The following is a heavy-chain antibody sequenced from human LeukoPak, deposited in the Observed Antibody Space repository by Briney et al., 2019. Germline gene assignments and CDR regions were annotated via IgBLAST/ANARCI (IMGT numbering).Heavy chain of an antibody. CDR3: ARDGAYSASNF. J-gene: IGHJ3*01. CDR1: GFTFSDEY. CDR2: VSNSGSSI. D-gene: IGHD6-13*01. Sequence: GGFLRLSCAASGFTFSDEYMSWIRQAPGKGLEWISCVSNSGSSIYYADSVKGRFSISRDNVKNSLYLQMNSLRVEDTAVYYCARDGAYSASNFWGQGTMVAVSS. V-gene: IGHV3-11*01.